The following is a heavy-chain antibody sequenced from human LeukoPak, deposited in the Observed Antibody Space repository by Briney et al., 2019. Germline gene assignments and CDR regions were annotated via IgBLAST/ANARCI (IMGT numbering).Heavy chain of an antibody. CDR3: ARETTPYVHYDY. CDR1: GFIFSSYA. Sequence: PGGSLRLSCAASGFIFSSYAMSWVRQAPGKGLEWVSAISGSGGSTYSADSVKGRFTISRDNSKNTLYLQMNSLRAEDTAVYYCARETTPYVHYDYWGQGTLVTVSS. V-gene: IGHV3-23*01. CDR2: ISGSGGST. D-gene: IGHD1-14*01. J-gene: IGHJ4*02.